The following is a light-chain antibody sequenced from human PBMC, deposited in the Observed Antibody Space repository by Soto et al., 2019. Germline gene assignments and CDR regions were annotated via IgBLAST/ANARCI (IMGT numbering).Light chain of an antibody. Sequence: DIVMTQSPDSLAVSLGERATINCKSSQSVLYSSNNKNYLAWYQQKPGKPPKLLIYWASTRESGVPDRFSGNGSGTDFALTIICQQAGDVAVYYSQQYYSTLTVGGGTEVEI. CDR3: QQYYSTLT. CDR1: QSVLYSSNNKNY. CDR2: WAS. J-gene: IGKJ4*01. V-gene: IGKV4-1*01.